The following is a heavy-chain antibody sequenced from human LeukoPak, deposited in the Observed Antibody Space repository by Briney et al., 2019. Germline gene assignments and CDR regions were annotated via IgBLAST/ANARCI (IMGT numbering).Heavy chain of an antibody. D-gene: IGHD3-10*02. V-gene: IGHV3-20*04. J-gene: IGHJ4*02. CDR1: GYTFDDYG. CDR2: ISLNGYST. CDR3: ARGVTTTSTMSDY. Sequence: GGSLRLSCAASGYTFDDYGMSWVRQAPGKGLEWGSGISLNGYSTDYADSVKGRFIISRDNARNSLYLQMNSLRAEDAALYYCARGVTTTSTMSDYWGQGTLVTVSS.